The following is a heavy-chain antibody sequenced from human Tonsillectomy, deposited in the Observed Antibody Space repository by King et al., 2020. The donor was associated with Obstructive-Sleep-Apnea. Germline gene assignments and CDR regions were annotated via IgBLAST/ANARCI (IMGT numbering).Heavy chain of an antibody. J-gene: IGHJ3*01. V-gene: IGHV3-30*04. Sequence: VQLVESGGGVVQPGRSLRLSCTASGFTFSHYSMHWVRQAPGKGLEGVAVILPDGYSKFYVDSVKGRFTISRDNSDNTLSLQMNSLTNEDTAVYYCAREPADTTVGDAFDVWGQGTMVTVSS. CDR1: GFTFSHYS. CDR2: ILPDGYSK. D-gene: IGHD4-23*01. CDR3: AREPADTTVGDAFDV.